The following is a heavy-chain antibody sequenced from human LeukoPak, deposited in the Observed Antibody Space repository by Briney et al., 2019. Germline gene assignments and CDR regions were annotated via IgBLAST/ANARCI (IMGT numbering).Heavy chain of an antibody. CDR3: ARGLDSVTWGPFDI. CDR1: GFTFSTYT. D-gene: IGHD2-2*03. CDR2: INTGGGT. Sequence: GSLRLSWAASGFTFSTYTLSWVRQAPGKGLELVSAINTGGGTSSADSVKGRFTISRDNSESTLYLQMSSPRAEDTAVYYCARGLDSVTWGPFDIWGQGTVVTVSS. V-gene: IGHV3-23*01. J-gene: IGHJ3*02.